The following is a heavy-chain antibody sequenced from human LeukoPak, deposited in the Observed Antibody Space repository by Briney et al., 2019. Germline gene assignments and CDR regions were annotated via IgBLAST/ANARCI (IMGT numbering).Heavy chain of an antibody. V-gene: IGHV3-21*01. Sequence: GGSLRLSCAASGFTFSSYSMNWVRQAPGKGLEWVSSISSSSSYIYYADSVKGRFTISRDNAKNSLYLQMNSLRAEDTAVYYCARATGYCSGGSCYSFDYWGQGTLVTVSS. D-gene: IGHD2-15*01. CDR1: GFTFSSYS. J-gene: IGHJ4*02. CDR2: ISSSSSYI. CDR3: ARATGYCSGGSCYSFDY.